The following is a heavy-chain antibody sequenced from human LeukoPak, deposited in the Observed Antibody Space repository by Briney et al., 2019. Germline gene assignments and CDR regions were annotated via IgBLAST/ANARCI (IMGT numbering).Heavy chain of an antibody. CDR1: GYSINSGYF. CDR2: IFHSGSV. CDR3: AGVVASTSIDS. D-gene: IGHD2-15*01. V-gene: IGHV4-38-2*02. J-gene: IGHJ4*02. Sequence: PSETLSLTCTVSGYSINSGYFWGWVRQPPGKGPEWIGSIFHSGSVYYNPSLRSRVTISVDTSKNQVSLKVTSVTAADTALYYCAGVVASTSIDSWGQGILVTVSS.